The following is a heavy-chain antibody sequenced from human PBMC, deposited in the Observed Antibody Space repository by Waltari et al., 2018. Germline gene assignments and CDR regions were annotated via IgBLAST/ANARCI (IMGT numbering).Heavy chain of an antibody. D-gene: IGHD6-13*01. CDR3: ASRGMEVRNYYYMDV. CDR1: GYTFTDYY. J-gene: IGHJ6*03. V-gene: IGHV1-69-2*01. Sequence: EVQLVQSGAEVKKPGATVNISCKASGYTFTDYYMHWVQQAPGKGLEWMGRVDPEDGETIYAEKFQGRFTISRDNSKNTLYLQMNSLRAEDTAVYYCASRGMEVRNYYYMDVWGKGTTVIVSS. CDR2: VDPEDGET.